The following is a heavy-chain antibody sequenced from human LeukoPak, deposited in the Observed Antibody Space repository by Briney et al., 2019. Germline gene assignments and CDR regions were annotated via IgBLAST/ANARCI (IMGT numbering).Heavy chain of an antibody. V-gene: IGHV3-53*01. D-gene: IGHD3-3*01. CDR1: GFTVSSNY. CDR2: IYSGGST. J-gene: IGHJ4*02. CDR3: ARVRGRFSPDFDY. Sequence: PGGSLRLSGAASGFTVSSNYMSWVRQAPGKGLEWVSVIYSGGSTYYADSVKGRFTISRDNSKNTLYLQMNSLRAEDTAVYYCARVRGRFSPDFDYWGQGTLVTVSS.